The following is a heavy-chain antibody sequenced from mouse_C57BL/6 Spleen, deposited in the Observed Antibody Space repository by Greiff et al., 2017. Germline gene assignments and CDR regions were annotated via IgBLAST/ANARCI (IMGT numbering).Heavy chain of an antibody. CDR2: INPSSGYT. V-gene: IGHV1-4*01. D-gene: IGHD2-3*01. CDR1: GYTFTSYT. CDR3: ARFEGWLLGY. Sequence: QVQLQQSGAELARPGASVKMSCKASGYTFTSYTMHGVKQRPGQGLEWIGYINPSSGYTKYNQKFKDKATLTADKSSSTAYMQLSSLTSEDSAVYYCARFEGWLLGYWGQGTTLTVSS. J-gene: IGHJ2*01.